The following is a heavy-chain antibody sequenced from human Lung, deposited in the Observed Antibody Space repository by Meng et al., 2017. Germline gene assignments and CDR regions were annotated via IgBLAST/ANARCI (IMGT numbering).Heavy chain of an antibody. Sequence: VRLVRSGAEGKKPGASVKVSCKPSGYNFPDYYIHWVRRAPGQGLEWMGRINPKSGDTHYAQKFQARVTMTGDTSISTAYMELSGLRSDDTAMYYCARDEDISAAGKLFGDYWGQGTLVTVSS. J-gene: IGHJ4*02. CDR2: INPKSGDT. CDR1: GYNFPDYY. D-gene: IGHD6-25*01. CDR3: ARDEDISAAGKLFGDY. V-gene: IGHV1-2*06.